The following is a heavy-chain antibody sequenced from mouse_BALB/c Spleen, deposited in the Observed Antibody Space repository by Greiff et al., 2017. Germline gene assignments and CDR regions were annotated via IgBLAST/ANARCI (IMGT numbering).Heavy chain of an antibody. CDR3: ARGTVTDAMDY. CDR2: SRNKANDYTT. CDR1: GFTFSDFY. D-gene: IGHD1-1*01. J-gene: IGHJ4*01. Sequence: EVQGVESGGGLVQPGGSLRLSCATSGFTFSDFYMEWVRQPPGKRLEWIAASRNKANDYTTEYSASVKGRFIVSRDTSQSILYLQMNALRAEDTAIYYCARGTVTDAMDYWGQGTSVTVSS. V-gene: IGHV7-1*02.